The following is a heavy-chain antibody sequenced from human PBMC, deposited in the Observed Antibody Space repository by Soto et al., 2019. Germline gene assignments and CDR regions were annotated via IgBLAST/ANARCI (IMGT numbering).Heavy chain of an antibody. CDR1: GLTTSRYS. Sequence: AGGPLRLSSEATGLTTSRYSLLXVRQAPGKVLEWVAVIGNDGSNKSYADSAKARFTISRDNSKNTLYLQMNSQRAEATAVYYCARVQVRATAYYFDYWGQATLVTVSS. D-gene: IGHD1-26*01. CDR3: ARVQVRATAYYFDY. J-gene: IGHJ4*02. V-gene: IGHV3-33*08. CDR2: IGNDGSNK.